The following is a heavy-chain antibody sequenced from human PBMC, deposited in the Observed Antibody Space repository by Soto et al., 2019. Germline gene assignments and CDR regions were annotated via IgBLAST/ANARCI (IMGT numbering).Heavy chain of an antibody. CDR3: AKEGLTEFDY. V-gene: IGHV3-30*18. D-gene: IGHD3-16*01. Sequence: PWGSLRLSCAASGFTFRAYGMHWVRQAPGKGLQWVALISHDSSNKYYGDSVKGRFTISRDNSKNTLFLQLNSLRAEDTAIYYCAKEGLTEFDYWGQGTLVTVSS. J-gene: IGHJ4*02. CDR1: GFTFRAYG. CDR2: ISHDSSNK.